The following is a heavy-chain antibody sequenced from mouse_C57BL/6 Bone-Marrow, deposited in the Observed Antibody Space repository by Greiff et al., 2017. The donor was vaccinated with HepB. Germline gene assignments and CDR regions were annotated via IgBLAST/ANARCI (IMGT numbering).Heavy chain of an antibody. D-gene: IGHD2-3*01. CDR2: IYPRSGNT. CDR3: ARSGYDGYYGYFDY. V-gene: IGHV1-81*01. CDR1: GCTFTSYG. J-gene: IGHJ2*01. Sequence: QVQLKQSGAELARPGASVKLSCKASGCTFTSYGISWVKQRTGQGLEWIGEIYPRSGNTYYNEKFKGKATLTADKSSSTAYMELRSLTSEDSAVYFCARSGYDGYYGYFDYWGQGTTLTVSS.